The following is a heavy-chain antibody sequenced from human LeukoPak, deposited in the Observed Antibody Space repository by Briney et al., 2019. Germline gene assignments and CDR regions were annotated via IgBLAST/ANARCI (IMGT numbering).Heavy chain of an antibody. CDR3: ARQGYYYYYMDV. CDR1: GGSISTSNYY. J-gene: IGHJ6*03. V-gene: IGHV4-39*01. Sequence: SETLSLTCTVSGGSISTSNYYWGWIRQPPGKGLEWIGEINHSGSTNYNPSLKSRVTISVDTSKNQFSLKLSSVTAADTAVYYCARQGYYYYYMDVWGKGTTVTISS. CDR2: INHSGST.